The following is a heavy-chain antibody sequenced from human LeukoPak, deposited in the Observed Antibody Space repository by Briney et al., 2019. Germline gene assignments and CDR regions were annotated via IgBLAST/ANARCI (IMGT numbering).Heavy chain of an antibody. V-gene: IGHV1-18*01. CDR3: ARGDLYSSSSGSDY. D-gene: IGHD6-6*01. CDR2: ISAYNGNT. J-gene: IGHJ4*02. CDR1: GYTFTSYG. Sequence: ASVKVSCKASGYTFTSYGISWVRQAPGQGLEWMGWISAYNGNTNYARKLQGRVTMTTDTSTSTAYMELRSLRSDDTAVYYCARGDLYSSSSGSDYWGQGTLVTVSS.